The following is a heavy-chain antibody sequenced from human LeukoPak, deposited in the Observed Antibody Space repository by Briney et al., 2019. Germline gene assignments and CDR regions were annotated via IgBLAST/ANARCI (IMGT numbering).Heavy chain of an antibody. CDR1: GGSFSGYY. CDR2: INHSGST. Sequence: PSETLSLTCAVYGGSFSGYYWSWIRQPPGKGLEWIGEINHSGSTNYNPSLKSRVTISVDTSKNQFSLKLSSVTAADTAVYYCARGVKIRNYYYYMDVWGKGTTVTVSS. D-gene: IGHD3-16*02. J-gene: IGHJ6*03. CDR3: ARGVKIRNYYYYMDV. V-gene: IGHV4-34*01.